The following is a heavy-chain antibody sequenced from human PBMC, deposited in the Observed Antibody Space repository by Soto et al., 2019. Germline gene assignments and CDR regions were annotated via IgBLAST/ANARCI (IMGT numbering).Heavy chain of an antibody. CDR2: IDTYGSDT. CDR1: GFTFSRPW. Sequence: AGSLRLSCAASGFTFSRPWMHWVRQAQGKGLVWVSRIDTYGSDTTYADSVKGRFTISRDNTKNTLYLQMNTLRAEDTAVYYCARGPNYYDSGFSDYWGQGTLVTVSS. D-gene: IGHD3-22*01. J-gene: IGHJ4*02. CDR3: ARGPNYYDSGFSDY. V-gene: IGHV3-74*03.